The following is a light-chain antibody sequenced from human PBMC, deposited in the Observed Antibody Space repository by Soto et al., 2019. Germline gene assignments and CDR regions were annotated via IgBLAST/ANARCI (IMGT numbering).Light chain of an antibody. Sequence: AIQLTQSPSSLSASGGDRVTITCRASQGISSDLAWYQQKPGKAPKLLIYAASTLQSGVPSRFSGSGSGTDFTLTISCLQSEDFATYYCQQYYSYPRTFGQGTKVDIK. V-gene: IGKV1-8*01. CDR2: AAS. CDR1: QGISSD. J-gene: IGKJ1*01. CDR3: QQYYSYPRT.